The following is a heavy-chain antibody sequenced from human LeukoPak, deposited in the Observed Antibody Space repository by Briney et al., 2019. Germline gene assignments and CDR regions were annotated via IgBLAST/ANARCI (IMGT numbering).Heavy chain of an antibody. CDR2: IKEDGGQK. Sequence: GGSLRLSCAASGLTFSRSWMHWVRQTPGKGLEWVAGIKEDGGQKDYVASVRGRFTISRDNARNSLYLQMNNLRADDTAVYYCATGGPMGSSWGQGTLVIVSA. CDR1: GLTFSRSW. D-gene: IGHD3-10*01. CDR3: ATGGPMGSS. V-gene: IGHV3-7*01. J-gene: IGHJ4*02.